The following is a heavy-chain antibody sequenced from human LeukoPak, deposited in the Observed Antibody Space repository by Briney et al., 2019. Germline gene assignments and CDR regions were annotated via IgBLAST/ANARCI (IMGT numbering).Heavy chain of an antibody. J-gene: IGHJ6*02. D-gene: IGHD6-19*01. Sequence: GASVKVSCKASGYTFTSYGISWVRQAPGQGLEWMGRISAYNGNTNYAQKLQGRVTMTTDTSTSTAYMELRSLRSDDTAVYYCARDPKWLAYYYYGMDVWGQGTTVTVSS. CDR2: ISAYNGNT. CDR1: GYTFTSYG. V-gene: IGHV1-18*01. CDR3: ARDPKWLAYYYYGMDV.